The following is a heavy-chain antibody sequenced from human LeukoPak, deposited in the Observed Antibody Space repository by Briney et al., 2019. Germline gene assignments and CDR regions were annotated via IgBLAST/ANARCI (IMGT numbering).Heavy chain of an antibody. Sequence: KPSETLSLTCTVSGGSISSSSYCWGWIRQPPGKGLEWIGSIYYSGSTYYNPSLKSRVTISVDTSKNQFSLKLSSVTAADTAVYYCARRLVVANYFDYWGQGTLVTVSS. CDR2: IYYSGST. J-gene: IGHJ4*02. V-gene: IGHV4-39*01. CDR1: GGSISSSSYC. CDR3: ARRLVVANYFDY. D-gene: IGHD5-12*01.